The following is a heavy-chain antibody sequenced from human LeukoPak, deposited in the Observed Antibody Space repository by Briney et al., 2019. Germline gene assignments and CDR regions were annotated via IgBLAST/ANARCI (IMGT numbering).Heavy chain of an antibody. CDR3: ARSTEYYYDSSGYYRIFDY. D-gene: IGHD3-22*01. V-gene: IGHV4-59*01. Sequence: SETLSLTCTVSGGSISSYYWSWIRQPPGKGLEWIGYIYYSGSTNYNPSLKSRVTISVDTSKNQFSLKPSSVTAADTAVYYCARSTEYYYDSSGYYRIFDYWGQGTLVTVSS. J-gene: IGHJ4*02. CDR2: IYYSGST. CDR1: GGSISSYY.